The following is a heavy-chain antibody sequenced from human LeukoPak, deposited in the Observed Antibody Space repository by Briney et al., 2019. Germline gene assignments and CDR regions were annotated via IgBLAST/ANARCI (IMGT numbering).Heavy chain of an antibody. CDR1: GFTFSSYS. D-gene: IGHD4-17*01. J-gene: IGHJ6*03. Sequence: AGGSLRLSCAASGFTFSSYSMNWVRQAPGKGLEWVSSISSSSSYIYYADSVKGRFTISRDNAKNSLYLQMNSLRAEDTAVYYCASRARTTSPYYHYYMDVWGKGTTVTVSS. V-gene: IGHV3-21*01. CDR2: ISSSSSYI. CDR3: ASRARTTSPYYHYYMDV.